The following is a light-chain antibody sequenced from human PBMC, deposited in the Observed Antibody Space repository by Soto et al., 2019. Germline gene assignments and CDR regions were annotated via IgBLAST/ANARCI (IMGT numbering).Light chain of an antibody. V-gene: IGKV1-5*01. CDR3: HQYDRYAPWE. Sequence: DIHMTQSPSTLCASLGVRVTITCRASKSISSSLACHEQKPGKGPKLLIYDASRFGSGVPSRFSGSGSGTEITPTISSLQPDDFATSYSHQYDRYAPWEFGRGTK. CDR2: DAS. J-gene: IGKJ1*01. CDR1: KSISSS.